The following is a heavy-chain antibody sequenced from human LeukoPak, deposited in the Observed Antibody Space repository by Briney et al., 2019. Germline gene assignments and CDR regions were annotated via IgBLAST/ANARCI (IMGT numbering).Heavy chain of an antibody. Sequence: SETLSLTCTVSGGSISSYYWIWIRQPPGKGLEWIGYIYHSGSTNYNPSLESRVSISVDTSRNQFSLKLSSVTAADTAVYYCAALYYDIWSGYYDPWGQGTLVTVSS. V-gene: IGHV4-59*01. CDR1: GGSISSYY. J-gene: IGHJ5*02. D-gene: IGHD3-3*01. CDR2: IYHSGST. CDR3: AALYYDIWSGYYDP.